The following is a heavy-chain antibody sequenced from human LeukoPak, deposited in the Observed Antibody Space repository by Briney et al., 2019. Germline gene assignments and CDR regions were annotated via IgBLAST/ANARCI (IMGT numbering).Heavy chain of an antibody. D-gene: IGHD3-3*01. V-gene: IGHV3-66*01. Sequence: PGGSLRLSCAASGFTVSSNYMSWVRQAPGKGLEWVSVIYSGGSTYYADSVKGRFTISRDNSKNSLYLQMNSLRAEDTAVYYCAYTRSRGVDTIFGVIPQFDPWGQGTLVTVSS. J-gene: IGHJ5*02. CDR3: AYTRSRGVDTIFGVIPQFDP. CDR2: IYSGGST. CDR1: GFTVSSNY.